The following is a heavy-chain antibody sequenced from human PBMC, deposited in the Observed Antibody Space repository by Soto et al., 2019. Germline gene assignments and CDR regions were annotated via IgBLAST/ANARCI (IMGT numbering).Heavy chain of an antibody. D-gene: IGHD2-8*01. CDR1: GYSFTSYW. CDR2: IYPGDSDT. CDR3: ARGCGYCTNGVCFTTYNWFDP. J-gene: IGHJ5*02. V-gene: IGHV5-51*01. Sequence: GESLKISCKGSGYSFTSYWIGWVRQMPGKGLEWMGIIYPGDSDTRYSPSFQGQVTISADKSISTAYLQWSSLKASDTAMYYCARGCGYCTNGVCFTTYNWFDPWGQGTLVTVSS.